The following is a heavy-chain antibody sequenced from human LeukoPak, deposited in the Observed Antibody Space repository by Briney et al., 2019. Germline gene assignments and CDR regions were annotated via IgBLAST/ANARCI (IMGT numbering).Heavy chain of an antibody. CDR3: AREWNIQYSMGVDY. J-gene: IGHJ4*02. CDR1: GFTFATYW. V-gene: IGHV3-7*01. CDR2: IAQDGGKK. D-gene: IGHD3-3*01. Sequence: GGSLRLSCAPSGFTFATYWMSWVRQTPGKGLEWVANIAQDGGKKNYVVSAEGRFTISRDNAKNSLYLEMNLLRAEDTAVYYCAREWNIQYSMGVDYWGQGTLVTVSS.